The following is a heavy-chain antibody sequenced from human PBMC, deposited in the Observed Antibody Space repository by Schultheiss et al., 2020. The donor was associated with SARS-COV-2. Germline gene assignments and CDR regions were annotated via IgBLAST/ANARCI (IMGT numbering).Heavy chain of an antibody. CDR3: ARQEDYYYYMDV. V-gene: IGHV4-4*07. J-gene: IGHJ6*03. Sequence: SETLSLTCTVSGGSISSYYWSWIRQPPGKGLEWIGRIYTSGSTNYNPSLKSRVTISVDTSKNQFSLKLSSVTAADTAVYYCARQEDYYYYMDVWGKGTTVTVSS. CDR2: IYTSGST. CDR1: GGSISSYY.